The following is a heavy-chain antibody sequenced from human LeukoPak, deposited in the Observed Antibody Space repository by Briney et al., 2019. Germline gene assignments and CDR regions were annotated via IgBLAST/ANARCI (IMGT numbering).Heavy chain of an antibody. V-gene: IGHV1-18*01. Sequence: ASVKVSCKASGYTFTSYGISWVRQAPGQGLEWMGWISAYNGNTNYAQKLQGRVTMTTDTSTSTAYMELRSLRSDDTAVYYCARDLYYDFWSGYVHDAFDIWGQGTMGTVSS. D-gene: IGHD3-3*01. CDR1: GYTFTSYG. CDR3: ARDLYYDFWSGYVHDAFDI. J-gene: IGHJ3*02. CDR2: ISAYNGNT.